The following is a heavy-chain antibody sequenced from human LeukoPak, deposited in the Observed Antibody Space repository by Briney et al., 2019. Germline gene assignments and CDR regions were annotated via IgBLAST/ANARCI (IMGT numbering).Heavy chain of an antibody. V-gene: IGHV3-11*01. CDR2: ISSSGSTI. D-gene: IGHD5-24*01. CDR1: GFTFSDYY. J-gene: IGHJ4*02. Sequence: NAGGSLRLSCAASGFTFSDYYMSWIRQAPGKGLEWVSYISSSGSTIYYADSVKGRFTISRDNAKNSLYLQMNSLRAEDTAVYYCARAPREDGYNFNYWGQGTLVTVSS. CDR3: ARAPREDGYNFNY.